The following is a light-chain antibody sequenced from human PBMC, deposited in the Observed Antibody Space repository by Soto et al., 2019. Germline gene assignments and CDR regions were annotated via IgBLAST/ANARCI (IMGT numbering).Light chain of an antibody. CDR3: QQYGGSPIT. CDR2: AAS. V-gene: IGKV3-20*01. Sequence: EIVLTQSPGTLSSSPGERATLSCRASQSVSSNFLAWFQQQPGQAPRLLVYAASRRVTGIPDRFSGSGSGTDFTLTISRLEPEDFAVYFCQQYGGSPITFGQGTRLEIK. CDR1: QSVSSNF. J-gene: IGKJ5*01.